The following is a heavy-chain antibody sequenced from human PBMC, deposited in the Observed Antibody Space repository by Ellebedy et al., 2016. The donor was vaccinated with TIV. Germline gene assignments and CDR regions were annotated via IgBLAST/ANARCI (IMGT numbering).Heavy chain of an antibody. J-gene: IGHJ4*02. CDR2: IFYTGTT. Sequence: SETLSLXXSVSGGSISSSNYYWGWIRQPPGKGLEWIGTIFYTGTTYYNPSLKSRVTISVDTSKNEFSLKLSSVTAADTAVYYCARCGSRRYYNVPFDYWGQGTLVTVSS. CDR3: ARCGSRRYYNVPFDY. V-gene: IGHV4-39*01. D-gene: IGHD3-10*01. CDR1: GGSISSSNYY.